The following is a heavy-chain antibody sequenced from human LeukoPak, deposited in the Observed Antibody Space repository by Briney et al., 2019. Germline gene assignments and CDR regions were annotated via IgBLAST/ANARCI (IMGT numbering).Heavy chain of an antibody. V-gene: IGHV3-74*03. CDR2: INIDGSTT. CDR1: GFTFSSYW. Sequence: GGSQRLSCAASGFTFSSYWMHWVRQVPGKGLVWVSRINIDGSTTTYADSVKGQFTISRDNAKNTLYLQMNSLRAEDTALYYCARVGGPGWYGYWGQGTLVTVSS. CDR3: ARVGGPGWYGY. J-gene: IGHJ4*02. D-gene: IGHD6-19*01.